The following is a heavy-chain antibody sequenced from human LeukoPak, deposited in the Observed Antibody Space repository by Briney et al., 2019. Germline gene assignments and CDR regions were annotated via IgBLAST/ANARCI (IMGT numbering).Heavy chain of an antibody. CDR3: ARDRGPRTGFMVREAYDY. CDR2: ISYDGSNK. J-gene: IGHJ4*02. V-gene: IGHV3-30-3*01. Sequence: GRSLRLSCAASGFTFSSYAMHWVRQAPGKGLEWVAVISYDGSNKYYADSVKGRFSISRDNAKNTLYLQMSSLRAEDTAVYYCARDRGPRTGFMVREAYDYWGQGTLVTVSS. CDR1: GFTFSSYA. D-gene: IGHD3-10*01.